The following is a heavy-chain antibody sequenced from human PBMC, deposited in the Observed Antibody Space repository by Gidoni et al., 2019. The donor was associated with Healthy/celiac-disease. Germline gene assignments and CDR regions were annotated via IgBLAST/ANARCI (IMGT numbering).Heavy chain of an antibody. V-gene: IGHV4-31*03. D-gene: IGHD3-22*01. CDR2: IYYSGST. Sequence: QVQLQESGPGLVQPSPTLSLTCTVSSGSISSGGDYWSWLRPHPGKGLEWIGYIYYSGSTYYNPSLKSRVTISVDTSKNQFSLKLSSVTAADTAVYYCARVESGPDYYDSSGYYNPQGPFDYWGQGTLVTVSS. CDR3: ARVESGPDYYDSSGYYNPQGPFDY. J-gene: IGHJ4*02. CDR1: SGSISSGGDY.